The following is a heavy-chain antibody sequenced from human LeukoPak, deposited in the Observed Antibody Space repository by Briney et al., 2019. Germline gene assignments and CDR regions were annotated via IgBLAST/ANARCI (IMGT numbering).Heavy chain of an antibody. V-gene: IGHV1-8*01. CDR2: MNPNSGAT. J-gene: IGHJ4*02. Sequence: ASVKVSCKASGYTFTSYDFNWLRRATGQGPEWMGWMNPNSGATGYAQKFQGRVTMTRSASINTAYMELSNLRSEDTAVYYCAREGDYYGSGSYYKQDWGQGTLVTVSS. CDR1: GYTFTSYD. D-gene: IGHD3-10*01. CDR3: AREGDYYGSGSYYKQD.